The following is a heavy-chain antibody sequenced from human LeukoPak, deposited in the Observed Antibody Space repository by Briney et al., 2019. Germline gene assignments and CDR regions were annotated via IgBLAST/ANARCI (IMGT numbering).Heavy chain of an antibody. CDR2: INHSGST. CDR1: GGSFSGYY. Sequence: PSETLSLTCAVYGGSFSGYYWSWIRQPPGKGLEWIGEINHSGSTNYNPSLKSRVTISVDTSKNQFSLKLSSVTAADTAVYYCARRWKAKKPAGYGRGCFPYGGRGTLVTVPS. V-gene: IGHV4-34*01. D-gene: IGHD6-19*01. CDR3: ARRWKAKKPAGYGRGCFPY. J-gene: IGHJ4*02.